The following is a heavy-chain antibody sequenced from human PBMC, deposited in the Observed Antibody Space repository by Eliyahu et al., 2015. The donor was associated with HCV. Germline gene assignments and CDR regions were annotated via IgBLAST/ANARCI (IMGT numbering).Heavy chain of an antibody. V-gene: IGHV3-72*01. Sequence: EVQLVESGGGLVQPGGSLRLSCAASGFSFSXYSMDWXRQAPGKGLEWVGRXRXKAXSYATEYAASVKGRFTVSRDDSKNSLYLQMNSLKTEDTAVYFCARVGLGYCSGGSCYSGGYFDYWGQGTLVTVSS. J-gene: IGHJ4*02. CDR1: GFSFSXYS. CDR3: ARVGLGYCSGGSCYSGGYFDY. D-gene: IGHD2-15*01. CDR2: XRXKAXSYAT.